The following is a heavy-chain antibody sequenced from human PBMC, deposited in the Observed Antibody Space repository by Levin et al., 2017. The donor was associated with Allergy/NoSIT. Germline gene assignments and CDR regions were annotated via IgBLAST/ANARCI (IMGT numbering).Heavy chain of an antibody. J-gene: IGHJ4*02. CDR3: AKVISSGWNYFDS. CDR1: GFTLSNNI. CDR2: FRSTSSGST. Sequence: RPGGSLRLSCEASGFTLSNNIMNWVRQAPGKGLEWVSGFRSTSSGSTYYADSVRGRFTISRALSKNTLYLQMDSLRVDDTAVYYCAKVISSGWNYFDSWGQGTLVTVSS. D-gene: IGHD6-19*01. V-gene: IGHV3-23*01.